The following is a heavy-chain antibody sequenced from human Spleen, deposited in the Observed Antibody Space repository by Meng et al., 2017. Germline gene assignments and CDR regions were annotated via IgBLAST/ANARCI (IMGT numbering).Heavy chain of an antibody. D-gene: IGHD5-18*01. J-gene: IGHJ4*02. V-gene: IGHV3-20*04. Sequence: GGSLRLSCAASGFTFDDYGMSWVRQAPGKGLEWVSGINWNGGSTGYADSVKGRFTISRHNSKNTLYLQMNSLRAEDTALYYCAKYSYGLGDYLDYWGQGALVTVSS. CDR2: INWNGGST. CDR1: GFTFDDYG. CDR3: AKYSYGLGDYLDY.